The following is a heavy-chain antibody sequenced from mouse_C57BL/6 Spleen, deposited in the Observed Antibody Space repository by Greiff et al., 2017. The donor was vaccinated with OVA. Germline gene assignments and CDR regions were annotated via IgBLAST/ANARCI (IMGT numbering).Heavy chain of an antibody. V-gene: IGHV1-59*01. J-gene: IGHJ4*01. CDR1: GYTFTSYW. Sequence: QVHVKQPGAELVRPGTSVKLSCKASGYTFTSYWMHWVKQRPGQGLEWIGVIDPSDSYTNYNQKFKGKATLTVDTSSSTAYMQLSSLTSEDSAVYYCARSGYYGSSFYAMDYWGQGTSVTVSS. CDR3: ARSGYYGSSFYAMDY. CDR2: IDPSDSYT. D-gene: IGHD1-1*01.